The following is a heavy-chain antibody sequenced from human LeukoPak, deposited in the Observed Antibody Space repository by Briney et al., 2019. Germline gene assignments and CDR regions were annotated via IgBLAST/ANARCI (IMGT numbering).Heavy chain of an antibody. CDR1: GGTFSSYA. D-gene: IGHD3-10*01. CDR3: ARDNYYGSGSYYWVLDYYYYMDV. Sequence: ASVKVSCKASGGTFSSYAISWVRQAPGQGLEWMGGIIPIFGTANYAQKFQGRVTITADKSTSTAYMELSSLRSEDTAVYYCARDNYYGSGSYYWVLDYYYYMDVWGKGTTVTVSS. J-gene: IGHJ6*03. V-gene: IGHV1-69*06. CDR2: IIPIFGTA.